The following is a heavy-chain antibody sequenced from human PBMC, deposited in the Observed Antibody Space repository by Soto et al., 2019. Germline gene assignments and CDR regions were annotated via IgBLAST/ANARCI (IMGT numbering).Heavy chain of an antibody. CDR1: GGSISDYY. CDR2: FSYVRGT. Sequence: TSETLSLTWTVSGGSISDYYWIWIRQPPGKGLEWIGYFSYVRGTNNSPSLKSRATISRDNAKNSLYLQMNSLRAEDTAVYYCARALVTTVTTAPSWGQGTLVTVSS. V-gene: IGHV4-59*12. J-gene: IGHJ4*02. D-gene: IGHD4-17*01. CDR3: ARALVTTVTTAPS.